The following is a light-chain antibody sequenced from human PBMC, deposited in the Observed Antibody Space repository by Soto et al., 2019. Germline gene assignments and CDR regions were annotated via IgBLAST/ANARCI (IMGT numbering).Light chain of an antibody. Sequence: DIQLTQSPSFLSASVGDRVTITCRASQGISSYLAWYQQKPGKAPKLLIYAASTLQSVVPSRFSGSGSGTEFTLTISSLQPEDFATYYCQQFKSYSYTFGQGTKLEIK. CDR3: QQFKSYSYT. CDR2: AAS. J-gene: IGKJ2*01. V-gene: IGKV1-9*01. CDR1: QGISSY.